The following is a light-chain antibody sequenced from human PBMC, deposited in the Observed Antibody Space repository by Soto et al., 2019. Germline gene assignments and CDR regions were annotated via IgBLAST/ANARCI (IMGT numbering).Light chain of an antibody. Sequence: EIVLTQSPGTLSLSPGERATLSCRASQSVSSSYLAWYQQKPRQAPRLLIYGASSMTTGITDRFNGSGSGTDFTLTISRLEPEDFAVYYCQQYRSSPPYTFGHETKLEIK. V-gene: IGKV3-20*01. J-gene: IGKJ2*01. CDR2: GAS. CDR1: QSVSSSY. CDR3: QQYRSSPPYT.